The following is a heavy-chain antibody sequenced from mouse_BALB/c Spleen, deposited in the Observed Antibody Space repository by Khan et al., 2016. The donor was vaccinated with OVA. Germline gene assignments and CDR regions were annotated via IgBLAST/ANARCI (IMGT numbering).Heavy chain of an antibody. CDR1: GYTFTGYA. Sequence: QVQLQQSGAELVRPGVSVKISCKGSGYTFTGYAMQWVKQSHAQGLEWIGVICTCYGDADYNQKFKGKATMTVDTSSSTAYMELSSLTSEDSAIACGASGSGNSRFAYWGQGTLVTVSA. D-gene: IGHD1-3*01. CDR3: ASGSGNSRFAY. J-gene: IGHJ3*01. CDR2: ICTCYGDA. V-gene: IGHV1S137*01.